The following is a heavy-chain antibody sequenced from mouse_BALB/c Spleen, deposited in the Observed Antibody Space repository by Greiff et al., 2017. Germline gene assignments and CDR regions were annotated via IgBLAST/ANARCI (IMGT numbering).Heavy chain of an antibody. J-gene: IGHJ1*01. Sequence: EVQLQESGPGLVKPSQSLSLTCSVTGYSITSGYYWNWIRQFPGNKLEWMGYISYDGSNNYNPSLKNRISITRDTSKNQFFLKLNSVTTEDTATYYCASELTGTPWYFDVWGAGTTVTVSS. CDR3: ASELTGTPWYFDV. V-gene: IGHV3-6*02. CDR1: GYSITSGYY. CDR2: ISYDGSN. D-gene: IGHD4-1*01.